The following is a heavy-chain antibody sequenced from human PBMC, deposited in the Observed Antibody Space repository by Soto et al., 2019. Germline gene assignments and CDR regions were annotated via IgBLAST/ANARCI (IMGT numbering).Heavy chain of an antibody. CDR3: ARDSPHVHY. Sequence: QVQLVQSGAEVKKPGASVKVSCKASGYTFTSYGISWVRQAPGQGLEWMGWISAYNGNTKNAQKLQGRVTMTTDTATSTAYVELRSLRSDVTAVDSCARDSPHVHYWGHGTLVTVAS. D-gene: IGHD3-16*01. V-gene: IGHV1-18*01. CDR1: GYTFTSYG. J-gene: IGHJ4*01. CDR2: ISAYNGNT.